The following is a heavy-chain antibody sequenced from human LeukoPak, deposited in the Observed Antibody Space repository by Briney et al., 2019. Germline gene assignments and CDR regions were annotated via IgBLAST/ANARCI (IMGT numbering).Heavy chain of an antibody. CDR1: GFTFSSYS. D-gene: IGHD6-19*01. V-gene: IGHV3-21*01. CDR3: ARQAVAGILRYFDY. Sequence: GGSLRLSCAASGFTFSSYSMNWVRQAPGKRLEWVSSISSSSSYIYYADSVKGRFTISRDNAKNSLYLQMNSLRAEDTAVYYCARQAVAGILRYFDYWGQGTLVTVSS. CDR2: ISSSSSYI. J-gene: IGHJ4*02.